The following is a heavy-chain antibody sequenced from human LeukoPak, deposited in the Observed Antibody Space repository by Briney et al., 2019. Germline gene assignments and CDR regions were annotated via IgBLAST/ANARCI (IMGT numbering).Heavy chain of an antibody. V-gene: IGHV4-4*07. CDR3: ARHRAGIAVAGHFDY. J-gene: IGHJ4*02. CDR1: GGSISSYY. Sequence: PSETQSLTCTVSGGSISSYYWSWIRQPAGKGLEWIGRIYPSGSTNYNPSLKSRVTMSVDTSKNQFSLKLSSLTAADTAVYYCARHRAGIAVAGHFDYWGQGTLVTVSS. D-gene: IGHD6-19*01. CDR2: IYPSGST.